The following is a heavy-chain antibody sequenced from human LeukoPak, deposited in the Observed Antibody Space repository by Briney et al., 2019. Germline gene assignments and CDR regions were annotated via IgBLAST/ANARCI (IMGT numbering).Heavy chain of an antibody. J-gene: IGHJ3*02. CDR2: IIPIFGTA. CDR3: ARRDCSSTSCSQRATHDAFDI. CDR1: GGTFSSYA. V-gene: IGHV1-69*05. Sequence: ASVKVSCKASGGTFSSYAISWVRQAPGQGLEWMGGIIPIFGTANYAQKFQGRVTITTDESTSTAYMELSSLRSEDTAVYYCARRDCSSTSCSQRATHDAFDIWGQGTMVTVSS. D-gene: IGHD2-2*01.